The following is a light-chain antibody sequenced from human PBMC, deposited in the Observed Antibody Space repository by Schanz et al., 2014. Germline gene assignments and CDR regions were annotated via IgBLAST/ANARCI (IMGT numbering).Light chain of an antibody. Sequence: QAVVTQEPSLTVSPGGTVTFTCGSSTGPVTTGHYPYWFQQRPGQAPRTLIYDTSNTHSWTPARFSGSLLGGKAALTLSSAQSDDEAEYFCFLTFPGARGVFGGGTKLTVL. V-gene: IGLV7-46*01. CDR2: DTS. J-gene: IGLJ3*02. CDR3: FLTFPGARGV. CDR1: TGPVTTGHY.